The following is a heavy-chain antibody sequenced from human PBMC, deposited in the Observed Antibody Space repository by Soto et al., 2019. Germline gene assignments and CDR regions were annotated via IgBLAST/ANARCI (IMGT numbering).Heavy chain of an antibody. V-gene: IGHV2-5*02. CDR2: IYWDDDK. D-gene: IGHD1-26*01. Sequence: QITLKESGPTLVKPTQTLTLTCTFSGFSLSTNGVGVGWIRQPPGKALEWLALIYWDDDKLYSPSLKNRLTLTKDTSKNQVVLTMTNMDPVDTATYYCAHRLRGRGSQVYWGQGTLVTVSS. J-gene: IGHJ4*02. CDR1: GFSLSTNGVG. CDR3: AHRLRGRGSQVY.